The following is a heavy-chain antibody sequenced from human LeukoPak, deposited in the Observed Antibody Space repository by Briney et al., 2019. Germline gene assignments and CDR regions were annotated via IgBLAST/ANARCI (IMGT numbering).Heavy chain of an antibody. CDR3: AKDPAGGVVAATNY. J-gene: IGHJ4*02. V-gene: IGHV3-23*01. CDR2: ISGSGGSS. Sequence: GGSLRLSCAASGFTFSSYAMSWVRQAPGKGLEWVSAISGSGGSSYYADSVKGRFTISRDNSKNTLYLQMNSLRAEDTAVYYCAKDPAGGVVAATNYWGQGTLVTVSS. D-gene: IGHD2-15*01. CDR1: GFTFSSYA.